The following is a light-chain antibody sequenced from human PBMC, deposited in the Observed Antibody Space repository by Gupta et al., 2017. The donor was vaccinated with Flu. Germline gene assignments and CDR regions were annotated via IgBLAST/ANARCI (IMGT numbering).Light chain of an antibody. CDR3: AAWDDSLNGLWV. CDR2: NNN. J-gene: IGLJ3*02. V-gene: IGLV1-44*01. CDR1: TSNIGSNV. Sequence: VTISCSGSTSNIGSNVVSWYQQLPGTAPKLLIYNNNQRPSGGPDRFSGSKSGTSASLAIRGLQSEDEADYYCAAWDDSLNGLWVFGGGTKLTVL.